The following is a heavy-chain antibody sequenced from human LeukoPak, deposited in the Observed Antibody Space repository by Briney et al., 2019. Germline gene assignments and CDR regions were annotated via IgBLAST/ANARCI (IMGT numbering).Heavy chain of an antibody. J-gene: IGHJ6*03. CDR1: GFTFSSYA. CDR3: ARSGPYYDFWSGYGFSTHYYYMDV. CDR2: ISGSGGST. Sequence: PGGSLRLSCAASGFTFSSYAMSWVRQAPGKGLEWVSAISGSGGSTYYADSVKGRFTISRDNSKNTLYLQMNSLRAEDTAVYYCARSGPYYDFWSGYGFSTHYYYMDVWGKGTTVTVSS. V-gene: IGHV3-23*01. D-gene: IGHD3-3*01.